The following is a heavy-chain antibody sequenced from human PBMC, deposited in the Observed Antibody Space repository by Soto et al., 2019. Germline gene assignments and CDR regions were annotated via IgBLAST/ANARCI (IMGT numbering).Heavy chain of an antibody. D-gene: IGHD2-8*01. J-gene: IGHJ6*02. CDR2: INAYNGNT. Sequence: ASVKVSCKASGYTFTSYAINWVRQAPGQGLEWMGWINAYNGNTKYSQKFQDRVSMTIDTSTGTAYMELRSLTSDDTAIYYCAKNGQPPYYYYGLDVWG. CDR3: AKNGQPPYYYYGLDV. V-gene: IGHV1-18*01. CDR1: GYTFTSYA.